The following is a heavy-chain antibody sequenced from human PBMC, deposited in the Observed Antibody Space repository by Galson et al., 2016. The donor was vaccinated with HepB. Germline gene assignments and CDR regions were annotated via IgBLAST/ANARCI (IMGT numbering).Heavy chain of an antibody. CDR1: GGTFSSFA. V-gene: IGHV1-69*06. CDR2: IIPIFGSA. D-gene: IGHD1-1*01. Sequence: SVKVSCKASGGTFSSFAISWMRQAPGQGLEWMGGIIPIFGSATYAQKFQGRLTITADKSTNTAYLESSSLKLEDTAVYYCARPGQQLARHLAYWGQGTLVTVSS. J-gene: IGHJ4*02. CDR3: ARPGQQLARHLAY.